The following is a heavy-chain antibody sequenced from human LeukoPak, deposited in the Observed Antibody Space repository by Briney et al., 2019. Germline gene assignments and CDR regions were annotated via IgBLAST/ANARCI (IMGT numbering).Heavy chain of an antibody. Sequence: AGGSLRLSCAASGFDVSKNYMSWVRQAPGKGLEWVAEIYRSGSIFYADSVKGRFTISRDTSKNMVYLQMNNLRGEDAAVYYCARSSGHNMDVWGKGTTVAVSS. CDR2: IYRSGSI. V-gene: IGHV3-66*02. D-gene: IGHD6-6*01. CDR3: ARSSGHNMDV. J-gene: IGHJ6*03. CDR1: GFDVSKNY.